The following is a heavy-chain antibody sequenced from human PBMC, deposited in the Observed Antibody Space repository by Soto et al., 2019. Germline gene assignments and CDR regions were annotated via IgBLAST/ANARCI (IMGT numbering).Heavy chain of an antibody. V-gene: IGHV1-18*01. D-gene: IGHD4-17*01. CDR1: GYTFTSYG. CDR2: ISAYNGNT. Sequence: QVQLVQSGAEVKKPGASVKVSCKASGYTFTSYGISWVRQAPGQGLEWMGWISAYNGNTNYAQQLQGRVTMTKDTPTDNAYLALRSLRSDATAVSYCARDRSNGGHPAHSYYYYYIDVWGNGTTVTV. CDR3: ARDRSNGGHPAHSYYYYYIDV. J-gene: IGHJ6*03.